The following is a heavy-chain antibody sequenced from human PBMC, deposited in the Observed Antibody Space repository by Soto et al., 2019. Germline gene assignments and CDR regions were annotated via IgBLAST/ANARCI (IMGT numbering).Heavy chain of an antibody. CDR1: GGPFPNGGYY. J-gene: IGHJ4*02. CDR3: ARGDSQVSSVLDY. V-gene: IGHV4-31*02. D-gene: IGHD3-16*01. Sequence: SETLSLTCTVSGGPFPNGGYYWSWIRQEPGKGLEWIGYTHYSGDTSYNQSLRSRVTISTDTSKTQFSLRLRSVTSADTAVYCCARGDSQVSSVLDYWGQGMLVTVS. CDR2: THYSGDT.